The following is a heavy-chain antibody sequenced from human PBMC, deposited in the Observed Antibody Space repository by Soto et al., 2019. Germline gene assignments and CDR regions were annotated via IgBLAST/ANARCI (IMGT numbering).Heavy chain of an antibody. CDR2: IYHSGST. CDR3: ARGLWFGGPSGY. V-gene: IGHV4-30-2*01. CDR1: GGSISSGGYS. J-gene: IGHJ4*02. D-gene: IGHD3-10*01. Sequence: SETLALTCAVSGGSISSGGYSWSWIRQPPGKGLEWIGYIYHSGSTYYNPSLKSRVTISVDRSKNQFSLKLSSVTAADTAVYYCARGLWFGGPSGYWGQGTLVTVSS.